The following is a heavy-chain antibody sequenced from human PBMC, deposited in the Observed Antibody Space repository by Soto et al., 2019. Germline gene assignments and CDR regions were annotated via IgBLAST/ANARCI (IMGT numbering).Heavy chain of an antibody. Sequence: QVTLRESGPVLVKPTETLTLTCTVSVFSLNDFRMGVSWIRQPPGKALEWLAHIFSNDEKSYSTSLKRRLTIPGDPSKSRVVLTITNMGPGDTAKYYCARTQSTNGRPFYGMDVWGKGATVTVSS. CDR3: ARTQSTNGRPFYGMDV. CDR1: VFSLNDFRMG. CDR2: IFSNDEK. V-gene: IGHV2-26*01. D-gene: IGHD1-26*01. J-gene: IGHJ6*04.